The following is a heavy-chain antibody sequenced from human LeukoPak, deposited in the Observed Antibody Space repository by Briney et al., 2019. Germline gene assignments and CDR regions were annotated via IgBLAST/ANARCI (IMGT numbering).Heavy chain of an antibody. CDR2: IDWDDAK. V-gene: IGHV2-70*04. CDR3: AWVLYSSSWYAFDI. Sequence: SGPTLVNPTQTLTLTCTFSGFSLSTSGMRVSWIRQPPGKALEWLARIDWDDAKFYSTSLKTRLTISKDTSKNQVVLTMTNMDPVDTATYYCAWVLYSSSWYAFDIWGQGTMVTVSS. J-gene: IGHJ3*02. D-gene: IGHD6-13*01. CDR1: GFSLSTSGMR.